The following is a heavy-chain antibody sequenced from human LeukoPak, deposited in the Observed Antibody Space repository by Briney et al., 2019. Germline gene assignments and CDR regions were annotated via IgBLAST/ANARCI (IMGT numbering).Heavy chain of an antibody. CDR3: ARLRAAQTYDY. CDR1: GFTFSSYS. V-gene: IGHV3-48*04. Sequence: GGSLRLSCAASGFTFSSYSMNWVRQAPGKGLEWVSYISISSSTIYYVDSVKGGFTVSRDNARNSLYLQMNSLSAEDTAVYYCARLRAAQTYDYWGQGNLVTVSS. D-gene: IGHD6-13*01. CDR2: ISISSSTI. J-gene: IGHJ4*02.